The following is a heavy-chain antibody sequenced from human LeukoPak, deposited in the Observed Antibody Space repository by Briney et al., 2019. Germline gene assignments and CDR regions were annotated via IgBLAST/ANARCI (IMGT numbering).Heavy chain of an antibody. CDR1: GFPFSNYA. D-gene: IGHD2-15*01. CDR2: ISDSGGAT. CDR3: AKRSCGGGSCNFDY. Sequence: PGGSLRLSCAASGFPFSNYAMSGVPQAPGKGLEGVSAISDSGGATNCAGSVKGRFTTSRDNSEKTLYLQMNSLRVEDTAVYYCAKRSCGGGSCNFDYWGQGTVVTVSS. V-gene: IGHV3-23*01. J-gene: IGHJ4*02.